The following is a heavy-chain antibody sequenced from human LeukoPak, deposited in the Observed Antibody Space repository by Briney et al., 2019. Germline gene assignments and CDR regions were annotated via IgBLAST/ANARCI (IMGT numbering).Heavy chain of an antibody. J-gene: IGHJ5*02. CDR2: IYSSGTT. CDR1: GGSVSPYY. Sequence: PSETLSLTCTASGGSVSPYYWSWIRQPPGKGLEWVVIIYSSGTTYYNPSLTSRVTISIDTSKNQFSLKLTSVTAADTAVYYCARSVTGANNWFDPWGQGTLVTVSS. V-gene: IGHV4-4*09. D-gene: IGHD1-20*01. CDR3: ARSVTGANNWFDP.